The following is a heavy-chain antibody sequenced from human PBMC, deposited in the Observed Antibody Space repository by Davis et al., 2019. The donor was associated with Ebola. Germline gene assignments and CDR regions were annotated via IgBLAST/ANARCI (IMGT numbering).Heavy chain of an antibody. V-gene: IGHV3-21*01. J-gene: IGHJ6*02. Sequence: PGGSLRLSCAASGFTFSSYSMNWVRQAPGKGLEWVSSISSSSSYIYYADSVKGRFTISRDNAKNSLYLQMNSLRDEDTAVYYCARDLVVDTAMADYYFYGMDVWGQGTTVTVSS. CDR1: GFTFSSYS. CDR3: ARDLVVDTAMADYYFYGMDV. CDR2: ISSSSSYI. D-gene: IGHD5-18*01.